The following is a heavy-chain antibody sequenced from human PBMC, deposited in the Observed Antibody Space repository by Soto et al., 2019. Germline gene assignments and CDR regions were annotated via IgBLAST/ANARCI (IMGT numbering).Heavy chain of an antibody. D-gene: IGHD5-18*01. CDR1: GFTFTVYV. Sequence: QPGGSLRLSCAASGFTFTVYVMSWVRQAPGKGLEWVSVIYSGGSTYYADSVKGRFTISRDNSKNTLYLQMNSLRAEDTAVYYCARDNVVDTAMVWIVYGMDVWGQGTTVTVSS. V-gene: IGHV3-66*01. CDR3: ARDNVVDTAMVWIVYGMDV. CDR2: IYSGGST. J-gene: IGHJ6*02.